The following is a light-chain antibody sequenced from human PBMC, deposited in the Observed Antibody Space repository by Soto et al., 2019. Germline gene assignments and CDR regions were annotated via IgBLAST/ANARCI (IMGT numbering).Light chain of an antibody. V-gene: IGLV2-8*01. J-gene: IGLJ1*01. CDR2: EVN. CDR3: SSFVHGTSYV. CDR1: SNDVGRFNY. Sequence: QSVLTQAPSASGSPGQSVTISCAGTSNDVGRFNYVSWYQRHPGKAPKLIIYEVNKRPSGVPDRFSGSKSGNTASLTVSGLKAEDEADYFCSSFVHGTSYVFGTGTKLTVL.